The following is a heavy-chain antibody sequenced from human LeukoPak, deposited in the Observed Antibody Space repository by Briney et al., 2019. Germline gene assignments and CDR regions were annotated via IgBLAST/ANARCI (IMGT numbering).Heavy chain of an antibody. Sequence: SGGSLRLSCAASGFTFSNYAMSWVRQPPGKGLEWVSGISASGVSYYADSVKGRFTVSRDISKNTLYLQMNSLRAEDTAVYFCAREPRDCTGGTCQSAGGYYFYYWSQGTLVTVSS. CDR2: ISASGVS. CDR1: GFTFSNYA. CDR3: AREPRDCTGGTCQSAGGYYFYY. D-gene: IGHD2-15*01. V-gene: IGHV3-23*01. J-gene: IGHJ4*02.